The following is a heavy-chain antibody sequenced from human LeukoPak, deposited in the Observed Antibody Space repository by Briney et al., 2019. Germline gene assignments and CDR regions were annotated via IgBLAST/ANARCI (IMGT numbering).Heavy chain of an antibody. CDR2: IYTSGST. J-gene: IGHJ4*02. Sequence: PSETLSLTCTVSGGSISSYYWSWIRQPAGKGLEWIGRIYTSGSTNYNPSLKSRVTISVDTSKNQFSLRLSSVTAADTAVYYCARHHRVDTPRGYFDYWGQGTLVTVSS. D-gene: IGHD5-18*01. CDR3: ARHHRVDTPRGYFDY. V-gene: IGHV4-4*07. CDR1: GGSISSYY.